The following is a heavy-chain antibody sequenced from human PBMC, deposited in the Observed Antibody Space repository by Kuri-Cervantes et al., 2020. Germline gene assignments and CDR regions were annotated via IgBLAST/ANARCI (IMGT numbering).Heavy chain of an antibody. Sequence: GESLKISCAASGFTFSSYAMSWVRQAPGKGLEWVSAISGSGGSTYYADSVKGRFTISRDNAKNSLYLQMNSLRAEDTALYYRAKGLNIPGPPEFDYWGQGTLVTVSS. CDR3: AKGLNIPGPPEFDY. CDR1: GFTFSSYA. D-gene: IGHD1-14*01. V-gene: IGHV3-23*01. J-gene: IGHJ4*02. CDR2: ISGSGGST.